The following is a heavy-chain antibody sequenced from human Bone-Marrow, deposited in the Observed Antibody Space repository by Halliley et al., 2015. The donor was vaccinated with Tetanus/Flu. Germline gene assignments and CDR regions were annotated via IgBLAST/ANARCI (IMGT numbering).Heavy chain of an antibody. D-gene: IGHD3-22*01. J-gene: IGHJ4*01. CDR1: GFTFDDYA. V-gene: IGHV3-9*01. CDR3: AKDPEAYSSGFDS. CDR2: LTWNSGSV. Sequence: SLRLSCAASGFTFDDYATHWVRQAPGKGLEWVSGLTWNSGSVAYADSVKGRFITSRDNAKNSLDLQMNSLRPEDTALYYCAKDPEAYSSGFDSWGHGTLVTVSS.